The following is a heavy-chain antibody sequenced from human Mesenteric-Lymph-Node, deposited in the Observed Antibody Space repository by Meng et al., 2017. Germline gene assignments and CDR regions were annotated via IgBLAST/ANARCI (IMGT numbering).Heavy chain of an antibody. Sequence: QVQLQQWGAGLVKPSETLSRTCAVHGGSFSGYYWSWIRQPPGKGLEWIGEINHSGSTNYNPSLKSRVTISVDTSKNQFSLKLSSVTAADTAVYYCARGGGNSWYIDYWGQGTLVTVSS. D-gene: IGHD6-13*01. CDR2: INHSGST. CDR1: GGSFSGYY. V-gene: IGHV4-34*01. CDR3: ARGGGNSWYIDY. J-gene: IGHJ4*02.